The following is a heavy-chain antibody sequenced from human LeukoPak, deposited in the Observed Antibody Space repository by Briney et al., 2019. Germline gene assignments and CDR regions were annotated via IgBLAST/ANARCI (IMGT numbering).Heavy chain of an antibody. V-gene: IGHV3-30*18. CDR1: GFTFSSYG. CDR2: ISYDGSNK. D-gene: IGHD3-3*01. Sequence: GGSLRLSCAASGFTFSSYGMHWVRQAPGKGLEWVAVISYDGSNKYYADSVKGRFTISRDNSKNTLYLQMNSLRAEDTAVYYCAKEDFWSGYSDYWGQGTLVTASS. J-gene: IGHJ4*02. CDR3: AKEDFWSGYSDY.